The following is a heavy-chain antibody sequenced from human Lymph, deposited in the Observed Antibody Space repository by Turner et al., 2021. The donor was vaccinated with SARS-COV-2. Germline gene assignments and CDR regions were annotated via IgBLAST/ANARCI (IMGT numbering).Heavy chain of an antibody. CDR1: GFTFSTYA. V-gene: IGHV3-30*04. J-gene: IGHJ6*02. Sequence: QVQLVESGGGVVQPGRSLRLSFAASGFTFSTYAIHWVRQAAGKGLEWVAVISYDGSNKYYADSVKGRFTISRDNSKNTLYLQMNSLRAEDTAVYYCARYGSGGYFYYGLDVWGQGTTVTVSS. D-gene: IGHD3-10*01. CDR3: ARYGSGGYFYYGLDV. CDR2: ISYDGSNK.